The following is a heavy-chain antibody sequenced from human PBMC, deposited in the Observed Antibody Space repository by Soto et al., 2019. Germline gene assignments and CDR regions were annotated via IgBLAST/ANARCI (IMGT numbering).Heavy chain of an antibody. V-gene: IGHV4-34*01. CDR2: INHSGST. CDR3: ARAQYYGDYAALGY. J-gene: IGHJ4*02. CDR1: GGSFSGYY. Sequence: QVQLQQWGAGLLKPSETLSLTCAVYGGSFSGYYWSWIRQPPGKGLEWIGEINHSGSTNYNPSLKSRVTLSVDTSKNQFSLKLSSVTAADTAVYYCARAQYYGDYAALGYWGQGTLVTVSS. D-gene: IGHD4-17*01.